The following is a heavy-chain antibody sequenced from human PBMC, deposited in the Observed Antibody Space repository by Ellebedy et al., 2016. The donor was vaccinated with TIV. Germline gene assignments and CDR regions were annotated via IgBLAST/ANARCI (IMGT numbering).Heavy chain of an antibody. Sequence: MPSETLSLTCTVSGGSISATHSHWDWIRQPPGKGLEWIGTIYYSVITMYNPSLNSRVTISTDMSKNQFSLKLTSVTAADTAVYYCARAPAGTQQSPLDYWGQGTLVTVSS. J-gene: IGHJ4*02. D-gene: IGHD6-13*01. CDR1: GGSISATHSH. CDR3: ARAPAGTQQSPLDY. CDR2: IYYSVIT. V-gene: IGHV4-39*07.